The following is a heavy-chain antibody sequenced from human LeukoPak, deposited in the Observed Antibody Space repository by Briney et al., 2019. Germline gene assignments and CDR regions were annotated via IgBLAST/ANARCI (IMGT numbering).Heavy chain of an antibody. CDR3: ARDRPPPWPPFDY. J-gene: IGHJ4*02. CDR1: GLSFSTFA. CDR2: ISSSSSYI. D-gene: IGHD6-6*01. Sequence: GGSLRLSCAASGLSFSTFAMSWVRQAPGKGLEWVSSISSSSSYIYYADSVKGRFTISRDNAKNSLYLQMNSLRAEDTAVYYCARDRPPPWPPFDYWGQGTLVTVSS. V-gene: IGHV3-21*01.